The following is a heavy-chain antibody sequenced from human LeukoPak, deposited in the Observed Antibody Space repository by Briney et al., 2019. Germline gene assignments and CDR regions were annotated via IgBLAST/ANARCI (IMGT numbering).Heavy chain of an antibody. V-gene: IGHV1-2*06. CDR2: INPNSGGT. D-gene: IGHD4-17*01. CDR1: GYTFTDYY. J-gene: IGHJ3*02. Sequence: ASVTDSFGASGYTFTDYYTHGVTQARGEEVKWMGRINPNSGGTNYAQKFQGRVTMTRDTSISTAYMELSRLRSDDTAVYYCTTVTSPHAFDIWGQGTMVTVSS. CDR3: TTVTSPHAFDI.